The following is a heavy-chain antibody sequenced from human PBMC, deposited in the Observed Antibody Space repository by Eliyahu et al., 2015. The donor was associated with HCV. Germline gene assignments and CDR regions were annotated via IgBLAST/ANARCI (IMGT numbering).Heavy chain of an antibody. D-gene: IGHD1-26*01. CDR3: ARRGFALGL. CDR1: GGSFSGYY. CDR2: INHSGIT. J-gene: IGHJ4*02. V-gene: IGHV4-34*01. Sequence: QVQLQQWGAGLLKPSXTLSLTCAVYGGSFSGYYWSWIRQPPGKGLEWIGEINHSGITNYNPSLKSRATISVDTSKNQFSLKLTSVTAADTAVYYCARRGFALGLWGQGTLVTVSS.